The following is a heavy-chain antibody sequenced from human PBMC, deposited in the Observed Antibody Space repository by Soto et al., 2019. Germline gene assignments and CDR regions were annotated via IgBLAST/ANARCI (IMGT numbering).Heavy chain of an antibody. D-gene: IGHD2-15*01. CDR2: MNPNSGNT. Sequence: QVQLVQSGAEVKKPGASVKVSCKASGYTFTSYDINWVRQATGQGLEWMGWMNPNSGNTGYAQKFQGRVTMTRNTPISTAYRGLGRLRSEDAAVYYCARRYCSGGSCYDHSNWFDPWGQGTLVTVSS. J-gene: IGHJ5*02. V-gene: IGHV1-8*01. CDR3: ARRYCSGGSCYDHSNWFDP. CDR1: GYTFTSYD.